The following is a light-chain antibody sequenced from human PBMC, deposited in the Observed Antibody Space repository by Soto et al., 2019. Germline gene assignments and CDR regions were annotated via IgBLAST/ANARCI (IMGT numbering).Light chain of an antibody. CDR1: QSLVYSDGNTY. Sequence: DVVMTQSPLSLPVTLGQPASISCRSSQSLVYSDGNTYLSWLQQRPGQSPRRLIYKVSNRDSGVPDRFSGSGSGPEFTLKISRVEAEDVGVYYCMQGTHWPPYTFGQGTKLEIK. CDR2: KVS. J-gene: IGKJ2*01. CDR3: MQGTHWPPYT. V-gene: IGKV2-30*01.